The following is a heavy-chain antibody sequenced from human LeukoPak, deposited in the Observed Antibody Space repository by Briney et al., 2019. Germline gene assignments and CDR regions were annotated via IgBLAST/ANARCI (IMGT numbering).Heavy chain of an antibody. CDR1: GFTFSGYW. D-gene: IGHD6-13*01. Sequence: PGGSLRLSCTGSGFTFSGYWMHWVRQAPGKGLVWVSRINSDGSDMSYADSVKGRFTISRDNAKNTVYLQMNSLRAEDTAVYYCARDSGSWPENLFDYWGQGTLVTVSS. CDR2: INSDGSDM. V-gene: IGHV3-74*01. J-gene: IGHJ4*02. CDR3: ARDSGSWPENLFDY.